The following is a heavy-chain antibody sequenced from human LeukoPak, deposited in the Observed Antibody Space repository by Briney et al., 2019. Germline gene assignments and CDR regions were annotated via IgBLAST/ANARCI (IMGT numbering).Heavy chain of an antibody. J-gene: IGHJ3*02. Sequence: SETLSLTCTVSGGSISSSSYYWGWIRQPPGKGLEWIGSIYYSGSTYYNPSLKSRVTISVDTSKNQFSLKLTSVTAADTAVYYCARWPTTQGTFDIWGQRTMVTVSS. CDR1: GGSISSSSYY. CDR2: IYYSGST. CDR3: ARWPTTQGTFDI. D-gene: IGHD1-1*01. V-gene: IGHV4-39*07.